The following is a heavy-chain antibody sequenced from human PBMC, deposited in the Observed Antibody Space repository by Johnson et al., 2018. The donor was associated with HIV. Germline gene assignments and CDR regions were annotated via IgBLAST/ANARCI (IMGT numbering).Heavy chain of an antibody. D-gene: IGHD3-3*01. J-gene: IGHJ3*02. Sequence: VQLVESGGGLVKPGGSLRLSCAASGLTFSDYYMSWIRQAPGKGLEGVSYISSSGSTIYYADSVKGRFTISRDNTKNTLYLQMNSLRAEDTAVYYCASAGRNFWSGYDAFDIWGQGTMVTVSS. V-gene: IGHV3-11*01. CDR1: GLTFSDYY. CDR3: ASAGRNFWSGYDAFDI. CDR2: ISSSGSTI.